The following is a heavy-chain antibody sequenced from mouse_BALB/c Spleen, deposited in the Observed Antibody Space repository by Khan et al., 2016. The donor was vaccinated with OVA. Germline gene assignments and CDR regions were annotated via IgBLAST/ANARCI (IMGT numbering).Heavy chain of an antibody. Sequence: VQLKESGPSLVKPSQTLSLTCSVTGDSITSGYWNWIRQFPGNKLEYMGYIIYTGYTYYNPSLQSRISITRHTSKTQYYLQLNSVTHEDTATYYCARSTYRYAFVYWGQGTLVTVSA. CDR1: GDSITSGY. CDR2: IIYTGYT. J-gene: IGHJ3*01. CDR3: ARSTYRYAFVY. D-gene: IGHD2-12*01. V-gene: IGHV3-8*02.